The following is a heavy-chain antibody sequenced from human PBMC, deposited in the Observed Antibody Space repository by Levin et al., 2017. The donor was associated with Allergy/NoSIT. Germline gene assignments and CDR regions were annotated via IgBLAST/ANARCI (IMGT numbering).Heavy chain of an antibody. V-gene: IGHV4-34*01. J-gene: IGHJ4*02. Sequence: SETLSLTCAVYGGSFSGYYWSWIRQPPGKGLEWIGEINHSGSTNYNPSLKSRVTISVDTSKNQFSLKLSSVTAADTAVYYCARGGSSWYSDLLSYVFYFDYWGQGTLVTVSS. CDR1: GGSFSGYY. CDR3: ARGGSSWYSDLLSYVFYFDY. CDR2: INHSGST. D-gene: IGHD6-13*01.